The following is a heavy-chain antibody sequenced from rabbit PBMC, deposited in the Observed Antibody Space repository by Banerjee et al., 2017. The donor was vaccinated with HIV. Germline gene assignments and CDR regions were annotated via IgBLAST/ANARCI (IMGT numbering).Heavy chain of an antibody. CDR3: ASTYGTNYYHALSL. V-gene: IGHV1S45*01. Sequence: QQQLEESGGGLVKPGGTLTLTCKASGIDFSSYYYMCWVRQAPGQGLELIACIYTGSSGSTYCGSGAKGRFAISKTSSTTVTLQMTSLTAADTATYFCASTYGTNYYHALSLWGPRHPGHRL. CDR2: IYTGSSGST. CDR1: GIDFSSYYY. D-gene: IGHD8-1*01. J-gene: IGHJ4*01.